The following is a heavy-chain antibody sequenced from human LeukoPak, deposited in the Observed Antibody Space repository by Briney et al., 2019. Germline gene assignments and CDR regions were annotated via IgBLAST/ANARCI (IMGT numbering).Heavy chain of an antibody. J-gene: IGHJ4*02. Sequence: PGGSLRLSCAASGFTFSSYEMHWVRQAPGKGLEWVSYISSSSSTIYYADSVRGRFTISRDNAKNSLYLQMNSLRAEDTAVYYCARDWYNWGQGTLVTVSS. D-gene: IGHD1-14*01. CDR1: GFTFSSYE. V-gene: IGHV3-48*01. CDR3: ARDWYN. CDR2: ISSSSSTI.